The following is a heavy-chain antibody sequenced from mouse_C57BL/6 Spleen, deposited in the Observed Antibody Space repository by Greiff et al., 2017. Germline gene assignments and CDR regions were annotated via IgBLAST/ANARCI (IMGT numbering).Heavy chain of an antibody. D-gene: IGHD1-1*01. V-gene: IGHV1-72*01. CDR3: ARSSTVVARTGWYFDV. Sequence: QVQLQQSGAELVKPGASVKLSCKASGYTFTSYWMHWVKQRPGRGLEWIGRIDPNSGGTKYNEKFKSKATLTVDKPSSTAYMQLSSLTSEDSAVYYCARSSTVVARTGWYFDVWGTGTTVTVSS. CDR1: GYTFTSYW. CDR2: IDPNSGGT. J-gene: IGHJ1*03.